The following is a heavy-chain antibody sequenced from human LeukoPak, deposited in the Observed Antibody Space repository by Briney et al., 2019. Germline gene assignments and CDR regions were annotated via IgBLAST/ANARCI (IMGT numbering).Heavy chain of an antibody. CDR3: ARYYGVHAFDI. CDR2: ISYDGSNK. CDR1: GFTFSSYG. Sequence: PGRSLRLSCTASGFTFSSYGMHWVRQAPGKGLEWVTLISYDGSNKYYADSVKGRFTISRDNSKNTLYLQMNSLRAEDTAVYYCARYYGVHAFDIWGQGTMVTVSS. D-gene: IGHD4-17*01. J-gene: IGHJ3*02. V-gene: IGHV3-30*03.